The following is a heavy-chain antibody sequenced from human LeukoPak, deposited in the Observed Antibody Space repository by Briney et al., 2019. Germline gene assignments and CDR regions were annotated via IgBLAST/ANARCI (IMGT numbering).Heavy chain of an antibody. CDR3: AVIYGSGSYFLDY. V-gene: IGHV3-30*03. CDR1: GFIFSSFA. D-gene: IGHD3-10*01. Sequence: GGSLRLSCTASGFIFSSFAMHWVRQAPGKGLEWVAVISHGGSNKYYTDPVKGRFTISRDNSENTLYLQMTSLRAEDTAVYYCAVIYGSGSYFLDYWGQGTLVTVSS. CDR2: ISHGGSNK. J-gene: IGHJ4*02.